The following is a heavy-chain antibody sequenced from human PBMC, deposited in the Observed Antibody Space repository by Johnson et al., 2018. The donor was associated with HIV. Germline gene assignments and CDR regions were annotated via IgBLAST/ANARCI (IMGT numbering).Heavy chain of an antibody. J-gene: IGHJ3*02. CDR2: ISYDGSNK. CDR1: GFTFSSYA. Sequence: VQLVESGGGVVQPGRSLRLSCAASGFTFSSYAMHWVRQAPGKGLEWVAVISYDGSNKYYADSVKGRFTISRDNSKNTLYLQMNSLRAEDTAVYYCAREEPATVGGKFRRAFDIWGQGTMVTVSS. V-gene: IGHV3-30*01. CDR3: AREEPATVGGKFRRAFDI. D-gene: IGHD1-26*01.